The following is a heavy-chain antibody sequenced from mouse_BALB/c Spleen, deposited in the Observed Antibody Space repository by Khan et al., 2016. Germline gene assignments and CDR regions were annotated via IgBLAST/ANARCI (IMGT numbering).Heavy chain of an antibody. CDR3: AREGDYGYLVY. Sequence: EVKLLESGGGLVQPGGSLTLSCAASGFDFSRYWMSWVRQAPGKGLEWIGDINRDSNTINYTPSLKDKFFISRDTAKNTLYLHMSKVRSEDTALYDCAREGDYGYLVYWGQGTLVTVSA. V-gene: IGHV4-1*02. J-gene: IGHJ3*01. CDR1: GFDFSRYW. CDR2: INRDSNTI. D-gene: IGHD2-13*01.